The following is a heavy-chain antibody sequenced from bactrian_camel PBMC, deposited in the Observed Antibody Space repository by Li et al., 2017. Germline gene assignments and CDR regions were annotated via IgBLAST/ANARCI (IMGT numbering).Heavy chain of an antibody. CDR2: IYSDPSNT. Sequence: HVQLVESGGGPVQSGGSLSLSCAASGFLFSTEGMSWVRQAPGKGLEWVSTIYSDPSNTYYADSLKGRFTISRDNAKNTLYLQMNSLKTEDTAVYYCATALWGQGTQVTVS. CDR3: ATAL. CDR1: GFLFSTEG. V-gene: IGHV3-2*01. J-gene: IGHJ4*01.